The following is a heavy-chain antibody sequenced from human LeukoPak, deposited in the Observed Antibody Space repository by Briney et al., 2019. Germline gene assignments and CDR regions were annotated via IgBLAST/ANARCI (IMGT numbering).Heavy chain of an antibody. Sequence: GGSLRLSCAASGFTFSSYAMSWVRQAPGKGLEWVSAISGSGGGTYYADSVKGRFTISRDNSKNTLYLQMNSLRTEDTAVYYCAKDRYAGVPASPVDYWGQGTLVTVSS. CDR1: GFTFSSYA. CDR3: AKDRYAGVPASPVDY. V-gene: IGHV3-23*01. D-gene: IGHD1-1*01. J-gene: IGHJ4*02. CDR2: ISGSGGGT.